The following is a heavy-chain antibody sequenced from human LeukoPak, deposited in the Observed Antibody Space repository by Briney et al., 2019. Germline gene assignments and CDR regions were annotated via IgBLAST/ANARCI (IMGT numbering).Heavy chain of an antibody. J-gene: IGHJ5*02. D-gene: IGHD3-10*01. CDR1: GGTFSSYA. Sequence: SVKVSCKASGGTFSSYAISWVRQAPGQGLEWMGGIIPIFGTANYAQKFQGRVTITADESTSTAYMELSSLRSEDTAVYYCARSYYGSGSPRWFDPWGQGTLVTVSS. CDR2: IIPIFGTA. V-gene: IGHV1-69*13. CDR3: ARSYYGSGSPRWFDP.